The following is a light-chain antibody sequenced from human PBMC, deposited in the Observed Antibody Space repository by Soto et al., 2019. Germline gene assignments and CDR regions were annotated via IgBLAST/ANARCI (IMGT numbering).Light chain of an antibody. CDR1: QSVSNNY. CDR3: QQDGSSGT. CDR2: RAS. J-gene: IGKJ1*01. V-gene: IGKV3-20*01. Sequence: IVLTKSPGALSLSPGERATLSCRASQSVSNNYLAWYQQKPGQAPRLLNYRASNRATGIPDRISGSGSGTDFTLTISKLEPEDFAVYYCQQDGSSGTVGQGTKVDSK.